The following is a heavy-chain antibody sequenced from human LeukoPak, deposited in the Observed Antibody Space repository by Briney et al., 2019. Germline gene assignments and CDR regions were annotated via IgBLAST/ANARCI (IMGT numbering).Heavy chain of an antibody. J-gene: IGHJ4*02. CDR1: GGSLNSYY. V-gene: IGHV4-59*01. CDR2: ITHSGGT. Sequence: SETLSLTCTVSGGSLNSYYWSWIRQPPGKGLEWIGFITHSGGTDFDSSLGGRVTISVDTSKYQFSLRLTSMTAADTAVYFCARGRISNWGFEGTLFDAWGQGVLVTVSS. D-gene: IGHD7-27*01. CDR3: ARGRISNWGFEGTLFDA.